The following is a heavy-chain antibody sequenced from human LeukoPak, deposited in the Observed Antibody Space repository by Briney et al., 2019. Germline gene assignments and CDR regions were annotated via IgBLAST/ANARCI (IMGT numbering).Heavy chain of an antibody. CDR2: IYHSGST. J-gene: IGHJ4*02. V-gene: IGHV4-38-2*02. CDR3: ARTLGDYGSGSYYY. Sequence: SETLFLTCSVSGYSISSGYYWAWIRPPPGKGLEWIGSIYHSGSTYYNPSLKSRVTISVDTSKNQFSLKLSSVTAADTAVYYCARTLGDYGSGSYYYWGQGTLVTVSS. CDR1: GYSISSGYY. D-gene: IGHD3-10*01.